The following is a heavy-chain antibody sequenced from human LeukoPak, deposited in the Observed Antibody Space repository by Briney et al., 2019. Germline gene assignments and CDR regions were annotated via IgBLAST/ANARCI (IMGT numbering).Heavy chain of an antibody. D-gene: IGHD3-22*01. J-gene: IGHJ4*02. CDR1: GGTFSSYA. CDR3: ARVPAHDSSGYYPFDY. V-gene: IGHV1-69*01. CDR2: IIPIFGTA. Sequence: SVKVSLKASGGTFSSYAISWVRQAPGQGLEWMGGIIPIFGTANYAQKFQGRVTITADESTSTAYMELSSLRSEDTAVYYCARVPAHDSSGYYPFDYWGQGTLVTVSS.